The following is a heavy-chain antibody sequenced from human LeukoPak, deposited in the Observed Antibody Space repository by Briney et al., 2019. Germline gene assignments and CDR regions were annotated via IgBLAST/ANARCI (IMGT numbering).Heavy chain of an antibody. J-gene: IGHJ5*02. CDR1: GGSINTYY. CDR3: ARLNSASSLGWFDP. D-gene: IGHD1-26*01. CDR2: ISYSGST. V-gene: IGHV4-59*08. Sequence: SETLSLTCSVSGGSINTYYWNWIRQPPGKGLEWIGYISYSGSTNYNPSLKSRVTISVDTSKNQFSLKPSSVAAADTAVYYCARLNSASSLGWFDPWGQGTLVTVSS.